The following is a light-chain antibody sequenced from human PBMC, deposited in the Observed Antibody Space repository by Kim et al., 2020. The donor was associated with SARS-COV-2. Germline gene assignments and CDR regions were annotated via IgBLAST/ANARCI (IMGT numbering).Light chain of an antibody. Sequence: RVTIASTGGNCNIGACYDVHWHQQLPGTAPKLLIYGNSNRPSGVPDRFSGSKSGTSASLAITGLQAEDEADYYCQSYDSSLSGYVFGTGTKVTVL. CDR1: NCNIGACYD. J-gene: IGLJ1*01. CDR2: GNS. V-gene: IGLV1-40*01. CDR3: QSYDSSLSGYV.